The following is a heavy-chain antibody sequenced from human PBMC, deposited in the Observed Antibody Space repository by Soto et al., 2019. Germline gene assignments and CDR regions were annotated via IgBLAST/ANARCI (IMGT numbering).Heavy chain of an antibody. J-gene: IGHJ3*01. CDR2: IFPLLGVT. CDR1: RGTFSSYT. D-gene: IGHD2-2*01. V-gene: IGHV1-69*08. CDR3: AREGERVVVVPAAMRDDAFDV. Sequence: QVQLVQSGAEVKKPGSSVKVSCKVSRGTFSSYTISWVRQAPGQGLEWMGRIFPLLGVTNFAQKFQGRLTITAAKSTSTVYMELSSLRSDDTAVFHCAREGERVVVVPAAMRDDAFDVWGQGTMVTVSS.